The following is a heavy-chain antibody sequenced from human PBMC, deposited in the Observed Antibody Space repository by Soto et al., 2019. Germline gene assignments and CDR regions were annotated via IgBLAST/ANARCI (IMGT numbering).Heavy chain of an antibody. J-gene: IGHJ6*02. CDR3: ARDWVVAARSGDYYYYGMDV. Sequence: GGSLRLSCAASGFTFSSYGMHWVRQAPGKGLEWVAVIWYDGSNKYYADSVKGRFTISRDNSKNTLYLQMNSLRAEDTAVYYCARDWVVAARSGDYYYYGMDVWGQGTTVTVS. CDR2: IWYDGSNK. CDR1: GFTFSSYG. V-gene: IGHV3-33*01. D-gene: IGHD2-15*01.